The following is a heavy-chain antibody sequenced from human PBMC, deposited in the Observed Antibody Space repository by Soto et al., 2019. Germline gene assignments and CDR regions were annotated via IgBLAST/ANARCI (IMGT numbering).Heavy chain of an antibody. Sequence: TSETLSLTCTVSGGSISSGGYYWSWIRQHPGKGLEWIGYIYYSGSTYYNPSLKSRVTISVDTSKNQFSLKLSSVTAADTAVYYCACRYCSGGSCSSPYNWFDPWGQGTLVTVSS. CDR1: GGSISSGGYY. J-gene: IGHJ5*02. V-gene: IGHV4-31*03. CDR3: ACRYCSGGSCSSPYNWFDP. CDR2: IYYSGST. D-gene: IGHD2-15*01.